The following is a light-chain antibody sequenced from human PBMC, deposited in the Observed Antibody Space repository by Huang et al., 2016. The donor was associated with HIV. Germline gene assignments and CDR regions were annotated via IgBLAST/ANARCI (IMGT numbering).Light chain of an antibody. CDR1: QDIRND. V-gene: IGKV1-6*01. Sequence: AIQMTQSPSSLSASVGDRVTITCRASQDIRNDLGWYQQRPGKAPKLLIYAASELHTGVPLRFSGSGSGTDFSLTISSLQPEDFATYYCLQDYNCPRTFGQGTKVQV. CDR3: LQDYNCPRT. J-gene: IGKJ1*01. CDR2: AAS.